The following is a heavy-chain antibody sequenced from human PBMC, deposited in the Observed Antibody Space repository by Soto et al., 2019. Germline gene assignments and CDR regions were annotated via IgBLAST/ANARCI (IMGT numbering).Heavy chain of an antibody. CDR3: AADRLTRGLYYYYGMDV. Sequence: QMQLVQSGPEVKKPGTSVKVSCKASGFTFTSSAVQWVRQARGQRLEWIGWIVVGSGNTNYAQKFQERVTITRDMSTRTAYMELSSLRSEDTAVYYCAADRLTRGLYYYYGMDVWGQGTTVTVSS. CDR1: GFTFTSSA. J-gene: IGHJ6*02. V-gene: IGHV1-58*01. D-gene: IGHD3-10*01. CDR2: IVVGSGNT.